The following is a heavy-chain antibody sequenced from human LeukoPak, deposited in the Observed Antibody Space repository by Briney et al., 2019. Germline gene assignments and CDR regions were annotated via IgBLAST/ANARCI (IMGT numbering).Heavy chain of an antibody. Sequence: ASVKVSCKASGYTFTSYDINWVRQATGQGLEWMGWMNPNSSNTGYAQNFQGRVTITRNTSISTAYMELSSLRSEDTAVYYCARGHYYYYMDVWGKGTTVTVSS. J-gene: IGHJ6*03. CDR1: GYTFTSYD. CDR2: MNPNSSNT. CDR3: ARGHYYYYMDV. V-gene: IGHV1-8*03.